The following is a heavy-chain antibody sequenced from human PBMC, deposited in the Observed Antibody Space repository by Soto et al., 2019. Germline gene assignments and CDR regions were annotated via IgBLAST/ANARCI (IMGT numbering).Heavy chain of an antibody. J-gene: IGHJ4*02. Sequence: EVQLVESGGGLVQPGGSLRLSCAASGFTVSSNYMSWVRQAPGKGLEWVSVIYSGGSTYYADSVKGRFTISRHNYKNPLYLQMNSLRAEDTAVYYCARVRTGYSGYERSFYFDYWGQGTLVTVSS. CDR2: IYSGGST. CDR1: GFTVSSNY. D-gene: IGHD5-12*01. CDR3: ARVRTGYSGYERSFYFDY. V-gene: IGHV3-53*04.